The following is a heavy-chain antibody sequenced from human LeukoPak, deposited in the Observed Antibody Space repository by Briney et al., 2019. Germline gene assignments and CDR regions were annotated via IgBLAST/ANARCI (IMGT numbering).Heavy chain of an antibody. CDR1: GFTFSSSY. CDR2: IYSGGST. V-gene: IGHV3-66*01. Sequence: GGSLRLSCAASGFTFSSSYMSWVRQAPGKGLEWVSVIYSGGSTYYADSVKGRFTISRDNSKNTLYLQMNSLRAEDTAVYHCARDEAPGSGYYPFDYWGQGTLVTVSS. CDR3: ARDEAPGSGYYPFDY. D-gene: IGHD3-22*01. J-gene: IGHJ4*02.